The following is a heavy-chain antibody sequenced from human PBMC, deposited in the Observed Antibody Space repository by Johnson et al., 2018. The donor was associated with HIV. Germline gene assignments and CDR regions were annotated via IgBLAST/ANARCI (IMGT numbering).Heavy chain of an antibody. CDR2: IGTAGDT. CDR1: GFTFSSYD. Sequence: VQLVESGGGLVQPGGSLRLSCAASGFTFSSYDMHWVRQAPGKGMEWVPAIGTAGDTNYPGSVKGRFTIPRENAKNSLYLQMNSLSAGDTAVYYCARQGGANDAFDSWGQGTMVTVSS. D-gene: IGHD1-26*01. J-gene: IGHJ3*02. V-gene: IGHV3-13*01. CDR3: ARQGGANDAFDS.